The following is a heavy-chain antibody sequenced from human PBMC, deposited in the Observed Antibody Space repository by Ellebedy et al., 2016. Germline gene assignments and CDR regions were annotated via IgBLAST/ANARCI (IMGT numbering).Heavy chain of an antibody. V-gene: IGHV1-69*13. J-gene: IGHJ4*02. CDR3: ARDVRHYWGNIDY. CDR1: GGTFSSYA. D-gene: IGHD7-27*01. Sequence: SVKVSXXASGGTFSSYAISWVRQAPGQGLEWMGGIIPIFGTANYAQKFQGRVTITADESTSTAYMELSSLRSDDTAMYYCARDVRHYWGNIDYWGQGTLVTVSS. CDR2: IIPIFGTA.